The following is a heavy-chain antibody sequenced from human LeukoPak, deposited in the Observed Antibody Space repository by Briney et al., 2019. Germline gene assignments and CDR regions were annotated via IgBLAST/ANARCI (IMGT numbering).Heavy chain of an antibody. CDR3: ARVYYDSSGYPLFDP. J-gene: IGHJ5*02. CDR2: INPSGGST. CDR1: GYTFTSYY. V-gene: IGHV1-46*01. D-gene: IGHD3-22*01. Sequence: GASVKVSCKASGYTFTSYYMHWVRQAPGQGLEWMGIINPSGGSTSYAQKFQGRVTMTRDTSTSTVYMELSSLRSEDAAVYYCARVYYDSSGYPLFDPWGQGTLVTVSS.